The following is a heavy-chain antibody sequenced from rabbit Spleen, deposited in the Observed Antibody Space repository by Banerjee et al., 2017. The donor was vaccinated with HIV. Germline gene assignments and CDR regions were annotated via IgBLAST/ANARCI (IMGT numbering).Heavy chain of an antibody. CDR3: VRGASGSGYYSL. J-gene: IGHJ3*01. CDR1: GFDFNNYY. D-gene: IGHD1-1*01. CDR2: IDPIFGST. Sequence: QLKESGGGLVQPGGSLKVSCKASGFDFNNYYMSWVRQAPGKGLEWIGYIDPIFGSTYYASWVNGRFTISSHNAQNTLYLQLHSLTAADTATYFCVRGASGSGYYSLWGQGTLVTVS. V-gene: IGHV1S7*01.